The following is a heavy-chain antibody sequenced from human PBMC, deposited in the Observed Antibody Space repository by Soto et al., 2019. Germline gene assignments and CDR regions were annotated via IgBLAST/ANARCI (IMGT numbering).Heavy chain of an antibody. V-gene: IGHV4-34*01. J-gene: IGHJ4*02. CDR3: ASGCGRKFDY. CDR1: GGSFSGYY. CDR2: INHSGST. Sequence: SETLSLTCAVYGGSFSGYYWSWIRQPPGKGLEWIGEINHSGSTNYNPSLKSRVTISVDTSKNQFSLKLSSVTAADTAVYCCASGCGRKFDYWGQGTLVTVS. D-gene: IGHD2-21*01.